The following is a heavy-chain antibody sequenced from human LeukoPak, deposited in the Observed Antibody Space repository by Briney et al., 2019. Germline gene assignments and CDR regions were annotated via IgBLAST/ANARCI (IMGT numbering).Heavy chain of an antibody. Sequence: SETLSLTCTVSGGSIGSGYYWAWIRQPPGKGLEWIGSIHYGGTTHYNPSLQSRVTISADTSKNQFALDLRSVTAADMAVYYCTRDIGDFVSDFWGQGTLVTVSS. CDR3: TRDIGDFVSDF. CDR1: GGSIGSGYY. CDR2: IHYGGTT. J-gene: IGHJ4*02. D-gene: IGHD2-21*02. V-gene: IGHV4-39*02.